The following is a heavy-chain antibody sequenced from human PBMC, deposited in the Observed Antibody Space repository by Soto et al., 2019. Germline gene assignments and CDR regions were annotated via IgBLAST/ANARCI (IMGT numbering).Heavy chain of an antibody. CDR3: AKKSSTGWYGNNCFDP. V-gene: IGHV3-23*01. Sequence: EVQLLESGGGLVRPGGSLRLSCAASGFTFSSYVVSWVRQAPGKVLEWVSAISGSGDSTDYADSVKGRFTISRDTSKNTVFLQMNSLRAEDTAVYYCAKKSSTGWYGNNCFDPWGQGTLVTVSS. CDR1: GFTFSSYV. D-gene: IGHD6-19*01. CDR2: ISGSGDST. J-gene: IGHJ5*02.